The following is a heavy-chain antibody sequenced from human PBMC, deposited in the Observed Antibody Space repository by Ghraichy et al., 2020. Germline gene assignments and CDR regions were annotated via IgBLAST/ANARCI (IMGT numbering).Heavy chain of an antibody. Sequence: ASVKVSCKASGYTFTDYYLHWVRQAPGQGLEWLGWINPNNGGTNSAQKFQGRVTVTRDTSISTAYMELSRLRSDDTAVYYCAKAGTGNPVHFDCWGQGTLVTVSS. CDR1: GYTFTDYY. CDR2: INPNNGGT. V-gene: IGHV1-2*02. CDR3: AKAGTGNPVHFDC. J-gene: IGHJ4*02. D-gene: IGHD1-1*01.